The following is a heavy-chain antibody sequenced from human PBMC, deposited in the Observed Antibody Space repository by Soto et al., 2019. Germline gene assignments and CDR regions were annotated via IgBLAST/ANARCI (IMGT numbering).Heavy chain of an antibody. CDR1: GFTFSSYG. J-gene: IGHJ4*02. CDR2: IRSDGDTT. Sequence: GGSLRLSCAASGFTFSSYGMNWVRQAPGKGLEWVSGIRSDGDTTYNADSVKGRFTVSRDTSKNTVDLQMNSLRAEDTAVYYCAQGKGVGATPDGANCWGQGTLVTVSS. V-gene: IGHV3-23*01. D-gene: IGHD1-26*01. CDR3: AQGKGVGATPDGANC.